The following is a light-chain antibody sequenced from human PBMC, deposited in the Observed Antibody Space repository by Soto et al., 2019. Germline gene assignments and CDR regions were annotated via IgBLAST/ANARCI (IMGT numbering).Light chain of an antibody. CDR1: SRDDGGYNY. CDR2: DVS. J-gene: IGLJ2*01. Sequence: QSALTQPASVSGSPGQSITISCTGTSRDDGGYNYVSWYQQHPGKAPKLMIYDVSNRPSGVSNRFSGSKSGNTASLTISGLQAEDEADYYCSSYTSSSTLVVFGGGTKVTVL. CDR3: SSYTSSSTLVV. V-gene: IGLV2-14*01.